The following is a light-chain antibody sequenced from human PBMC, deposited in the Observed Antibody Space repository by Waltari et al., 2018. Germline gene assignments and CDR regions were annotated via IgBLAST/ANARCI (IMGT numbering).Light chain of an antibody. Sequence: DIQVTHSPSTLSASVGDRVTLTCRASQSIVVWLAWYQQKPGKAPRLLIYKASYLESGVPSRFSGSASGTAFTLTISSLQADDFATYYCLQYNSYPWTFGQGTTVEIK. V-gene: IGKV1-5*03. CDR1: QSIVVW. CDR2: KAS. CDR3: LQYNSYPWT. J-gene: IGKJ1*01.